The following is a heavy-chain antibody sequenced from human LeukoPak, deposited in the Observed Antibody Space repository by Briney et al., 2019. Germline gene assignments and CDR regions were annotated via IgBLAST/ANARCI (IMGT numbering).Heavy chain of an antibody. D-gene: IGHD3-10*01. CDR1: GFTFSSYS. J-gene: IGHJ4*02. Sequence: GGSLRLSCAASGFTFSSYSMNWVRQAPGKGLEWVSSISSSSSYIYYADSVKGRFTISRDNAKNSLYLQMNSLRAEDTAVYYCARCYYYGSGSYNPFDYWGQGTLVTVSS. CDR3: ARCYYYGSGSYNPFDY. V-gene: IGHV3-21*01. CDR2: ISSSSSYI.